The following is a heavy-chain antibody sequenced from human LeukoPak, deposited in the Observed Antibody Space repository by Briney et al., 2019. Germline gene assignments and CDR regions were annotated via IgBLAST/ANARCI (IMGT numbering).Heavy chain of an antibody. CDR1: GGSINNYY. Sequence: SETLSLTCTVSGGSINNYYWSWIRQPPGKGLEWIGEINHNGSTNYSPSLKSRVTISVDTSKNQFSLKLSSVTAADTAVYYCATLSSTFSGFDYWGQGTLVTVSS. D-gene: IGHD6-13*01. CDR2: INHNGST. CDR3: ATLSSTFSGFDY. V-gene: IGHV4-34*01. J-gene: IGHJ4*02.